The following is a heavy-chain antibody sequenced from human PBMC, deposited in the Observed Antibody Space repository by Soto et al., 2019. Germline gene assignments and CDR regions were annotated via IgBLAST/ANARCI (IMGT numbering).Heavy chain of an antibody. CDR3: ARALPIAKGGFDP. CDR2: IYTAGGT. CDR1: GFTVSNTY. V-gene: IGHV3-53*01. J-gene: IGHJ5*02. Sequence: GGSLRLSCAASGFTVSNTYMTWVRQPPGKGLECVSVIYTAGGTNYADSVKGRFIISRDNSKNTLYLRMNSLRAEDTAVYYCARALPIAKGGFDPWGQGTLVTASS. D-gene: IGHD2-2*01.